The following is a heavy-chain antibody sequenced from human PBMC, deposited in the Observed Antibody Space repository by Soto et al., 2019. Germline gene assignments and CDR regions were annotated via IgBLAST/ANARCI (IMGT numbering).Heavy chain of an antibody. CDR3: ARVPGYSSPYCGMDV. D-gene: IGHD6-13*01. CDR2: IYYSGST. J-gene: IGHJ6*02. Sequence: SETLSLTCTVSRGSISSGDYYWGWIRQPPGKGLEWFGYIYYSGSTYYNPSLKSRVTISVDTSKNQFSLKLSSVTAADTAVYNCARVPGYSSPYCGMDVWGQGTTVTVSS. V-gene: IGHV4-30-4*01. CDR1: RGSISSGDYY.